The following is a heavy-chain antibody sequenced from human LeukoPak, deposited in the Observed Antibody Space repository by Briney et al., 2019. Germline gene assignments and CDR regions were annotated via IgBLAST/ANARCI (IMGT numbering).Heavy chain of an antibody. D-gene: IGHD5-12*01. Sequence: SVKVSCKASGGSFSDYSISWVRQAPGQGLEWMGRIIAILDTAHYAQKFQGRFKITADKSTTTVYMELSSLRSDDTAVYYCVRSGYDYDWFDPWGQGTLVTVSS. J-gene: IGHJ5*02. CDR2: IIAILDTA. CDR1: GGSFSDYS. V-gene: IGHV1-69*08. CDR3: VRSGYDYDWFDP.